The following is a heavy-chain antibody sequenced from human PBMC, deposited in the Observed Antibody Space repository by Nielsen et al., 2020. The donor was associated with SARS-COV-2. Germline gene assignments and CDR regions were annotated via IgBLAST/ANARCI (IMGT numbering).Heavy chain of an antibody. D-gene: IGHD6-6*01. CDR3: ARDTLEYSSSYLSGYYYGMDV. J-gene: IGHJ6*02. Sequence: SETLSLTCTVSGGSISSGGYYWSWIRQHPGKGLEWIGYIYYSGSTYYNPSLKSRVTISVDTSKNQFSLKLSSVTAADTAVYYCARDTLEYSSSYLSGYYYGMDVWGQGTTVTVSS. CDR1: GGSISSGGYY. CDR2: IYYSGST. V-gene: IGHV4-31*03.